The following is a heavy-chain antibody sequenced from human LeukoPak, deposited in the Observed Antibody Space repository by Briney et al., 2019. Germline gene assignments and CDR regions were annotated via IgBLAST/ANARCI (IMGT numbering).Heavy chain of an antibody. CDR2: ISGSGGST. Sequence: PGGSLRLSCAASGFTFSSYAMSWVRQAPGKGLEWVSAISGSGGSTYYADSVKGRFTISRDNSKNTLYLQMNSLRAEDTAVYYCAKADIYCSSTSCLSFDYWGEGTPVTVSS. V-gene: IGHV3-23*01. CDR1: GFTFSSYA. CDR3: AKADIYCSSTSCLSFDY. D-gene: IGHD2-2*01. J-gene: IGHJ4*02.